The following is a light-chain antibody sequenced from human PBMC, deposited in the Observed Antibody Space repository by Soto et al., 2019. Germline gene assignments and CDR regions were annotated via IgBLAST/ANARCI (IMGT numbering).Light chain of an antibody. CDR3: AAWDDSLNGQEV. Sequence: QAVVTQPPSASGTPGLRVTISCSGSSSNIGSNTVNWYKQLPGTAPKLLIYFNNQRPSGVPDRFSGSKSGTSASLAISGRQSEDEADYYCAAWDDSLNGQEVFGGGTKLTVL. J-gene: IGLJ2*01. CDR2: FNN. V-gene: IGLV1-44*01. CDR1: SSNIGSNT.